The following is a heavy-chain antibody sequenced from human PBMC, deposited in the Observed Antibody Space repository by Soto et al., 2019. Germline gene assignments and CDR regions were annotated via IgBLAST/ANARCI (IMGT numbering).Heavy chain of an antibody. CDR2: IIPIFATA. V-gene: IGHV1-69*05. J-gene: IGHJ5*02. Sequence: SVKVSCKASGGTFSSYAISWVRQAPGQGLEWMGGIIPIFATANYAQKFQGRVTITRDTSASTAYMKLSSLRSEDTAVNYCTRGVAGPLHWFDPWGQGTLVTVSS. D-gene: IGHD6-19*01. CDR3: TRGVAGPLHWFDP. CDR1: GGTFSSYA.